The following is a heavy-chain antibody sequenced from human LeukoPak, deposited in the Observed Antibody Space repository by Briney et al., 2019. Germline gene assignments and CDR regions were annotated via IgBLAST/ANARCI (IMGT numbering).Heavy chain of an antibody. CDR1: GGAFISYA. Sequence: SVKVPCKASGGAFISYAISWVRQAPGQGLEWMGRIIPIFGTANYAQKFQGRVTITTDESTSTAYMELSSLRSEDTAVYYCARTPYSSSWYSLNYFDYWGQGTLVTVSS. CDR2: IIPIFGTA. D-gene: IGHD6-13*01. CDR3: ARTPYSSSWYSLNYFDY. J-gene: IGHJ4*02. V-gene: IGHV1-69*05.